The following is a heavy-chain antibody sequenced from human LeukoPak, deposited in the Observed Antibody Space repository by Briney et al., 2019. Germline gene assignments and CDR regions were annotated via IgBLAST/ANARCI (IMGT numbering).Heavy chain of an antibody. CDR1: GFTFSGCA. Sequence: GGSLRLSCAASGFTFSGCAMSWVRQAPGKGLEWVSGISGNGVSTYYVDSVKGRFTISRDNSKNTLFLQMNSLRAEDTAVYYCAKTSRYSNTWFDSWGQGTLVTVSS. J-gene: IGHJ5*01. CDR3: AKTSRYSNTWFDS. D-gene: IGHD1-26*01. V-gene: IGHV3-23*01. CDR2: ISGNGVST.